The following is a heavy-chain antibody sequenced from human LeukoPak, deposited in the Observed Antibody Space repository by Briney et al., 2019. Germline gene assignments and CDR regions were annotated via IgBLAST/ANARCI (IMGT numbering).Heavy chain of an antibody. J-gene: IGHJ6*03. CDR3: ARDRFGDHYYYMDV. D-gene: IGHD3-10*01. Sequence: GGSLRLSCAASGFTFEDYGMSWVRQVPGKGLEWVSGVNWNGRSTGYTDSVRGRFTISRDNAKNSLYLQMNSLRVEDTASYYCARDRFGDHYYYMDVWGKGTTVTVSS. CDR2: VNWNGRST. V-gene: IGHV3-20*04. CDR1: GFTFEDYG.